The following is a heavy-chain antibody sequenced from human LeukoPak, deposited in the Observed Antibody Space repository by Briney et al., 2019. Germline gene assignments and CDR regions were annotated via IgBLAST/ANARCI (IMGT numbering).Heavy chain of an antibody. D-gene: IGHD6-25*01. J-gene: IGHJ4*01. CDR2: IYSSGST. CDR1: GVSISSSSYY. V-gene: IGHV4-39*01. CDR3: AKSGGYGLIDY. Sequence: SETLSLTCNVSGVSISSSSYYWGWIRQPPGKELEWIGGIYSSGSTYYNSSLKSRVTISIDTSKNQVSLKMSSVTAADTAVYYCAKSGGYGLIDYWGQGTLVTVSS.